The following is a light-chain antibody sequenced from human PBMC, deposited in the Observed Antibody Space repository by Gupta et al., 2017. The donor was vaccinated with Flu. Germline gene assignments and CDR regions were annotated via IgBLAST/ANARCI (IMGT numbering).Light chain of an antibody. J-gene: IGLJ2*01. V-gene: IGLV1-51*01. Sequence: KVTITSSGSSSNIGNNYVSWSQPLPGPAPNLLIYDNNRRRSGIPARFSGSKSATSATLGITGLQAGDEADYYCGTWDSSQSGVVFGGGTKLTVL. CDR1: SSNIGNNY. CDR2: DNN. CDR3: GTWDSSQSGVV.